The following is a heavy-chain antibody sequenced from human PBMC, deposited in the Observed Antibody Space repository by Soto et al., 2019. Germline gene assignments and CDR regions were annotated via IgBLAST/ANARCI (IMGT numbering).Heavy chain of an antibody. CDR1: GFVFSNYG. V-gene: IGHV3-33*01. Sequence: QVQLVESGGGVVQPGKSLRLSCAASGFVFSNYGMHWVRQAPGKGLEWVAVIWSDGSNKYYGDSVKGRFTISRDNSKNTLYLLMNSLGAEDTAVYYCARGSAVGYYYGMDVWCQGTTVTVSS. J-gene: IGHJ6*02. CDR2: IWSDGSNK. D-gene: IGHD6-13*01. CDR3: ARGSAVGYYYGMDV.